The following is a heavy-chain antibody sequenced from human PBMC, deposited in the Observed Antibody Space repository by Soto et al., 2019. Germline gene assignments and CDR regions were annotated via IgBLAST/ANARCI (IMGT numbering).Heavy chain of an antibody. V-gene: IGHV1-69*12. J-gene: IGHJ6*02. CDR1: GGTFSSYA. CDR2: IIPIFGTA. D-gene: IGHD6-19*01. CDR3: ARVNLGPAVADGYYYYGMDV. Sequence: QVQLVQSGAEVKKPGSSVKVSCKASGGTFSSYAISWVRQAPGQRLEWMGGIIPIFGTANYAQKFQGRVTITADESTSTAYMELSSLRSEDTAVYYCARVNLGPAVADGYYYYGMDVWGQGTTVTVSS.